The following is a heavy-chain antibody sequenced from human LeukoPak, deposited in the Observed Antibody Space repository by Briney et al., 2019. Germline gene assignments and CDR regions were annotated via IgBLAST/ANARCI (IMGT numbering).Heavy chain of an antibody. CDR2: IRGSGGST. D-gene: IGHD1-26*01. J-gene: IGHJ6*04. CDR3: AKDIGGYYYYGMDV. CDR1: GFTFSSYA. Sequence: GGSLRLSCAASGFTFSSYAMSWVRQAPGKGLECVSTIRGSGGSTYYADSVKGRFTISRDNSKNSLYLQMNSLRAEDTALYYCAKDIGGYYYYGMDVWGKGTTVTVSS. V-gene: IGHV3-23*01.